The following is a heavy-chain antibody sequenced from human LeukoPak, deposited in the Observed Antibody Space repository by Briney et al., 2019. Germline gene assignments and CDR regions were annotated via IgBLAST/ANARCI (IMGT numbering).Heavy chain of an antibody. D-gene: IGHD1-26*01. Sequence: SQTLWLTCDIFGERISSSVVGWDWVRQSPSRGLEWLGSTYYRSQWYYDYAASVESLIAIKPAPAKNQVSLQLNSVSPDDAAVYSCARVQHLGQGFHFWGQGSLVTVSS. V-gene: IGHV6-1*01. CDR2: TYYRSQWYY. J-gene: IGHJ4*02. CDR3: ARVQHLGQGFHF. CDR1: GERISSSVVG.